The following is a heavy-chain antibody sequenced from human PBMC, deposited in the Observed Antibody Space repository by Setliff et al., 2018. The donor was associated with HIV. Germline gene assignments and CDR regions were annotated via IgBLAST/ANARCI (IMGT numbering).Heavy chain of an antibody. CDR1: GYTFTSYD. Sequence: ASVKVSCKASGYTFTSYDINWVRQATGQMPEWMGWMNPKSGKTGYKQTFQDRITITRDSSTYTLHMELKTLTSDDTAVYYCARDRQQWLVYFDYWGQGTLVTVSS. D-gene: IGHD6-19*01. V-gene: IGHV1-8*02. CDR3: ARDRQQWLVYFDY. CDR2: MNPKSGKT. J-gene: IGHJ4*02.